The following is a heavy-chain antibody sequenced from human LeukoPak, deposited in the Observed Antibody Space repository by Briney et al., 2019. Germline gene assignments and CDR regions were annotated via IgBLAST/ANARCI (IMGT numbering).Heavy chain of an antibody. CDR1: GGSISSSNW. Sequence: SETLSLTCAVSGGSISSSNWWSWVRQPPGKGLEWIGYIYYSGSTYYNPSLKSRVTISVDTSKNQFSLKLSSVTAADTAVYYCAGRYGGNSSHDYWGQGTLVTVSS. J-gene: IGHJ4*02. V-gene: IGHV4-4*02. CDR3: AGRYGGNSSHDY. CDR2: IYYSGST. D-gene: IGHD4-23*01.